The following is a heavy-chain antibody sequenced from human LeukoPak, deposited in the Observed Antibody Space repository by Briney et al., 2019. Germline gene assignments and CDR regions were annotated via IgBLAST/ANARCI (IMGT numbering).Heavy chain of an antibody. Sequence: SGXXXXXSXXYWGWNGQPXGXXLXWIGNICYSGSXYYSPSLKSRITISXXXKRNQFSLKQNEVEGADGAYYXXXXXPXYYYYMDVWGKGTTVTISS. CDR2: ICYSGSX. CDR3: XXXPXYYYYMDV. CDR1: GXXXXXSXXY. J-gene: IGHJ6*03. V-gene: IGHV4-39*07.